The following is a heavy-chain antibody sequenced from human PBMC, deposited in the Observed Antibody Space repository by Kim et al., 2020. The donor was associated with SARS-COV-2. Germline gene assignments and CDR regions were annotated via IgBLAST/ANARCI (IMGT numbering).Heavy chain of an antibody. CDR3: EKEDRIHDYGDYFDY. J-gene: IGHJ4*02. CDR1: GFTFSSYA. Sequence: GGSLRLSCAASGFTFSSYAMSWVRQAPGKGLEWVSAISSSGGSTYYADSVKGRFTISRDNSKNTLYLQMNSLRAKDTAVYYCEKEDRIHDYGDYFDYWGQGTLVTVSS. CDR2: ISSSGGST. V-gene: IGHV3-23*01. D-gene: IGHD4-17*01.